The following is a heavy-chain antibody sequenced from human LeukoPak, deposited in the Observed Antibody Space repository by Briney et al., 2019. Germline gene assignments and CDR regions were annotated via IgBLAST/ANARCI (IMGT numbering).Heavy chain of an antibody. D-gene: IGHD2-15*01. J-gene: IGHJ4*02. Sequence: ASVKVSCKASGYTFNGYYIHWVRQAPGQGLEWMGRINPNSGGTNYAQKLQGRVTMTTDTSTSTAYMELRSLRSDDTAVYYCARGGGPSGSVVVVAALTYWGQGTLVTVSS. CDR3: ARGGGPSGSVVVVAALTY. V-gene: IGHV1-2*06. CDR2: INPNSGGT. CDR1: GYTFNGYY.